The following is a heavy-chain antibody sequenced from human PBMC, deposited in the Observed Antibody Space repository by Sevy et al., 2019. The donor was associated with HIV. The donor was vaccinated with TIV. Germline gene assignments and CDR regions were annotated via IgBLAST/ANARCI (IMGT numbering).Heavy chain of an antibody. V-gene: IGHV1-18*01. D-gene: IGHD3-22*01. J-gene: IGHJ6*02. CDR2: ISAYNGNT. Sequence: ASVKVSCKASGYTFTSYGISWVRQAPGQGLEWMGWISAYNGNTNYAQKLQGRVTMTTDTSTSTAYMELMSLRSDDTAVYYCARDRGPGYYYDSSGYPYYYGMDVWGQGTTVTVSS. CDR1: GYTFTSYG. CDR3: ARDRGPGYYYDSSGYPYYYGMDV.